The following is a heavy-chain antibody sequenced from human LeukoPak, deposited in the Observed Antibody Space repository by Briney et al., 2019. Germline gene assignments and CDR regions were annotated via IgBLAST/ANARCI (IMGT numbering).Heavy chain of an antibody. D-gene: IGHD3-9*01. Sequence: SETLSLTCSVSGGSISSYSWTWIRQPPGKGLEWIGFIDYSGSSNYNPSLKSRVTISADPSTNHFSLNLTSVTAADTAVYFCTRDHPVADWAPAIWGRGTMVTVSS. CDR2: IDYSGSS. CDR1: GGSISSYS. J-gene: IGHJ3*02. CDR3: TRDHPVADWAPAI. V-gene: IGHV4-59*13.